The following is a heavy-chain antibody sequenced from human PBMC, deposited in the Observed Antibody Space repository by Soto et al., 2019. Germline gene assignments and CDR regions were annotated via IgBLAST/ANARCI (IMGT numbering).Heavy chain of an antibody. Sequence: PGGSRSLSCAASGFNFSNYAMHWVRQAPGKGLEWVALTSYDGNNEYYTDSVKGRFTISRDNSKNTLFLQMNSPRPEDTAVYYCAKDKGVFNWATSYFDYWGQGALVTGS. J-gene: IGHJ4*02. CDR2: TSYDGNNE. CDR3: AKDKGVFNWATSYFDY. D-gene: IGHD1-1*01. V-gene: IGHV3-30*18. CDR1: GFNFSNYA.